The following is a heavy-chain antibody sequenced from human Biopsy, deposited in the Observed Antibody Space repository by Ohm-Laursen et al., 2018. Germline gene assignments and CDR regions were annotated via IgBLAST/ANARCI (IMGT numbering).Heavy chain of an antibody. CDR1: GVTFDTYA. J-gene: IGHJ3*01. D-gene: IGHD2/OR15-2a*01. Sequence: VSSVKVSCKASGVTFDTYAFGWVRQAPGQGLEWMGGRIPYFNTIYYARNFQDRAAITADRSARTTDMQLSGLRPDDTAVYYCVGGQRGPPIGVTVPGDAFDLWGPGTMVTVSP. V-gene: IGHV1-69*01. CDR2: RIPYFNTI. CDR3: VGGQRGPPIGVTVPGDAFDL.